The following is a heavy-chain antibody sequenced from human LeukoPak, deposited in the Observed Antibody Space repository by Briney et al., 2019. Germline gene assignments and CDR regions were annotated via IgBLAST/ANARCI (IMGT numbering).Heavy chain of an antibody. Sequence: PGGSLRLSCAASGFTFSSSWMTWVRQAPGKGLEWLANIKGDGSDKNYVDSVKGRFTISRDNAKNSLFLQMSSLRGEDTALYYCARDLNWETYWGQGTLVSVSS. V-gene: IGHV3-7*01. CDR2: IKGDGSDK. CDR3: ARDLNWETY. D-gene: IGHD7-27*01. CDR1: GFTFSSSW. J-gene: IGHJ4*02.